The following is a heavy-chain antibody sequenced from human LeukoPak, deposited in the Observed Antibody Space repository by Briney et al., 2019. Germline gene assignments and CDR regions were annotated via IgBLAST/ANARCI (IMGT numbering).Heavy chain of an antibody. Sequence: ASVKVSCKASGYTFTSYGISWVRQAPGQGLEWMGWISAYNGNTNYAQKLQGRVTMTTDTSTSTAYMELRSLRSDDTAVYYCARLVGYGSGSYYSSRIRNYFDYWGQGNLVTVSS. D-gene: IGHD3-10*01. CDR2: ISAYNGNT. V-gene: IGHV1-18*01. CDR1: GYTFTSYG. J-gene: IGHJ4*02. CDR3: ARLVGYGSGSYYSSRIRNYFDY.